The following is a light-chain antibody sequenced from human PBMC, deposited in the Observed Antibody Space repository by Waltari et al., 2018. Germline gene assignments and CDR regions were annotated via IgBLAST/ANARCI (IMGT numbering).Light chain of an antibody. J-gene: IGKJ4*01. CDR2: GAS. CDR1: QSLSSY. CDR3: QRYSDSPLT. V-gene: IGKV3-20*01. Sequence: VILTQSPATLSLSPGERATLSCRASQSLSSYLAWYQQKPGQAPSLLIYGASSRATGIPDTFSGSGSGTEFTLTISSLEPEDFSVYYCQRYSDSPLTFGGGTKVEIK.